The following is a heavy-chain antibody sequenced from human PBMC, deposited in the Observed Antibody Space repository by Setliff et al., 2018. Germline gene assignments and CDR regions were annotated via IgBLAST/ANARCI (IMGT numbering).Heavy chain of an antibody. CDR1: GPTSSRYS. Sequence: GGSLRLSCAAPGPTSSRYSMNWARQAPGKGLEWISYISSSNSGMYYADSVKGRFTISRDSAKNSVYLQMNRLRAEDTAVYYCARGIGTLDISRYFDYWGQGTLVTVSS. J-gene: IGHJ4*02. V-gene: IGHV3-48*01. D-gene: IGHD5-12*01. CDR2: ISSSNSGM. CDR3: ARGIGTLDISRYFDY.